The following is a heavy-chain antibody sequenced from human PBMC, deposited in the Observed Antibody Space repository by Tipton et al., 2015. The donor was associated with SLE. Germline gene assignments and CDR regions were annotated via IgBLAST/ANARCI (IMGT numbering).Heavy chain of an antibody. J-gene: IGHJ6*02. CDR1: GASISSGGHS. V-gene: IGHV4-39*07. CDR2: VYESGTT. D-gene: IGHD2-15*01. Sequence: TLSLTCAVTGASISSGGHSWSWIRQPPGKGLEWIGSVYESGTTYYNPSLKSRVTMSVDTSKTQFSLKLSSLTAADTAVYYCARVVTVVATHYYDMDVWGQGTTVTVSS. CDR3: ARVVTVVATHYYDMDV.